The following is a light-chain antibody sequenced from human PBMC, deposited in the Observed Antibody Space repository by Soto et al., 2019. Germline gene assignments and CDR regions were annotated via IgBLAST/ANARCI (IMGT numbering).Light chain of an antibody. Sequence: DIQMTQSPSTLSASIGDRVTITCRASQSINTWLAWYQQKPGKAPELLISQASILQSGVPSRFSGSGSGTEFTLNIRRLQPDDLATCSCHQYHSYSLTFGGGTKVEIK. CDR2: QAS. J-gene: IGKJ4*01. CDR1: QSINTW. V-gene: IGKV1-5*03. CDR3: HQYHSYSLT.